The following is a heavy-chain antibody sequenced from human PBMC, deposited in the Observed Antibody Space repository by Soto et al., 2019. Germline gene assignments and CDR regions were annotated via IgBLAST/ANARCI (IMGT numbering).Heavy chain of an antibody. V-gene: IGHV4-59*12. J-gene: IGHJ4*02. D-gene: IGHD3-3*01. CDR1: GGSISSYY. CDR3: AGEKGAYFDFLGGYFFEY. CDR2: IYYSGST. Sequence: SETLSLTCTVSGGSISSYYWSWIRQPPGKGLEWIGYIYYSGSTNYNPSLKSRVTISVDTSKNQFSLKLSSVTAADTAGYYCAGEKGAYFDFLGGYFFEYWGQGTLVTVSS.